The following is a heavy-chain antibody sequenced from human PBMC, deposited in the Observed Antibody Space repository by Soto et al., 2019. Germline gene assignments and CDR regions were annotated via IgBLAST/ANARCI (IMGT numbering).Heavy chain of an antibody. CDR2: IYHSGST. CDR3: ARVSGRYYFGIDV. Sequence: QVQLQESGPGLVKPSGTLSLTCAVSGGSISSSNWWSWVRQPPGKGLEWIGEIYHSGSTNYNPSLPSPVTLSVANSTTQVAPKLSSVPAADTAVHYCARVSGRYYFGIDVWGHGTTVSVSS. J-gene: IGHJ6*02. CDR1: GGSISSSNW. D-gene: IGHD1-26*01. V-gene: IGHV4-4*02.